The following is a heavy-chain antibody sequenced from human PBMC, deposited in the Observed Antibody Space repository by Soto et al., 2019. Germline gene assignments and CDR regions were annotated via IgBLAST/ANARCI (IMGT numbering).Heavy chain of an antibody. CDR3: ARDSYYDILTGPPDAFDI. CDR2: IIPIFGTA. V-gene: IGHV1-69*13. J-gene: IGHJ3*02. Sequence: SVEVSCKASVGTFSSYAISWVRQAPAQGLEWMGGIIPIFGTANYAQKFQGRVTITADESTSTAYMELSSLRSEDTAVYYCARDSYYDILTGPPDAFDIWGQGTMVTVSS. D-gene: IGHD3-9*01. CDR1: VGTFSSYA.